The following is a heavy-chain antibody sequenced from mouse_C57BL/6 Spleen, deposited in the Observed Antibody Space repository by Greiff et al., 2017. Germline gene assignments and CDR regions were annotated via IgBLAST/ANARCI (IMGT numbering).Heavy chain of an antibody. V-gene: IGHV2-5*01. CDR3: GSNWDDYYAMDY. CDR2: IWRGGST. Sequence: VKLVESGPGLVQPSQSLSITCTVSGFSLTSYGVHWVRQSPGKGLEWLGVIWRGGSTDYNAAFMSRLSITKDNSKSQVFFKMNSLQADDTAIYYCGSNWDDYYAMDYWGQGTSVTVSS. D-gene: IGHD4-1*01. J-gene: IGHJ4*01. CDR1: GFSLTSYG.